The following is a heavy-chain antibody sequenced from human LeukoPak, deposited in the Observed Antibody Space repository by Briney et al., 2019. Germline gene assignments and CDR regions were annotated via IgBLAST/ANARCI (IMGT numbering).Heavy chain of an antibody. V-gene: IGHV4-39*01. J-gene: IGHJ4*02. Sequence: SETLSLTCTVSGGSIRSSSYYSGWIRQPPGKGLEWIGSIYYSGSTYYNPSLKSRVTISVDTSKNQFSLKLSSVTAADTAVYYCATHWVTAMVYFDYWGQGTLVTVSS. D-gene: IGHD2-21*02. CDR1: GGSIRSSSYY. CDR2: IYYSGST. CDR3: ATHWVTAMVYFDY.